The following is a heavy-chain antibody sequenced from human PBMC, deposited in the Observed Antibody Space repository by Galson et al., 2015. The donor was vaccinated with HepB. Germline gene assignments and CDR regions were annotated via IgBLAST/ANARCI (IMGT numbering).Heavy chain of an antibody. V-gene: IGHV3-66*02. Sequence: SLRLSCAASGFIVSTNYMSWVRQAPGKGLEWVSVIYSGATTYYADSVKGRFTISRDNSKNTLYLQMNSLRAEDTAVYYCARGGRSRFDPWGQGTLVTVSS. CDR2: IYSGATT. J-gene: IGHJ5*02. CDR1: GFIVSTNY. D-gene: IGHD3-16*01. CDR3: ARGGRSRFDP.